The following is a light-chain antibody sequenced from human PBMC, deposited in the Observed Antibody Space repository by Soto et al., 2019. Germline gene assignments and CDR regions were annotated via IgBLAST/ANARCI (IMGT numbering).Light chain of an antibody. CDR1: QSVSDY. CDR3: QQYNSYLVT. Sequence: GESASLSCRASQSVSDYLAWYQQKPGQAPRLLMYDASSLQSGVPSRFSGSGSGTEFTLTISSLQPDDFATYYCQQYNSYLVTFGGGTKVDIK. V-gene: IGKV1-5*01. CDR2: DAS. J-gene: IGKJ4*01.